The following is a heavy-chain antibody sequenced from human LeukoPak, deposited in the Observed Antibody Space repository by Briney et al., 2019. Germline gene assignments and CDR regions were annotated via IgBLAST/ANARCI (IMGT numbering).Heavy chain of an antibody. Sequence: ASVKFSCKASGYTFTSYGISWVRQAPGQGLEWMGWISAHNGNTNYAQKLQGRVTMTTDTSTSTAYMEVRSLRSDDTAVYYCARDQVAFEAATRVTWFDPWGQGTLVTVSS. CDR2: ISAHNGNT. CDR1: GYTFTSYG. CDR3: ARDQVAFEAATRVTWFDP. V-gene: IGHV1-18*01. D-gene: IGHD2-15*01. J-gene: IGHJ5*02.